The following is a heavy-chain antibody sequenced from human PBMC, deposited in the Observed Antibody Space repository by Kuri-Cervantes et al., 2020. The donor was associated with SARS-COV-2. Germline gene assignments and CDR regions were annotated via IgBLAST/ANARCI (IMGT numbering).Heavy chain of an antibody. CDR3: ARGSVVPAANDY. Sequence: GSLRLSCADYGGSFSGYYWSWIRQPPGKGLEWIGEINHSGSTNYNPSLKSRVTISVDTSKNQFSLKLSSVTAADTAVYYCARGSVVPAANDYWGQGTLVTVSS. V-gene: IGHV4-34*01. CDR2: INHSGST. J-gene: IGHJ4*02. CDR1: GGSFSGYY. D-gene: IGHD2-2*01.